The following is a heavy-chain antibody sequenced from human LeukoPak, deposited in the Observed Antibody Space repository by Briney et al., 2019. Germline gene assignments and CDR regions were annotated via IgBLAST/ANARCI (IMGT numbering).Heavy chain of an antibody. CDR2: INYSGTT. Sequence: SSQTLSLTCTVSGGSISSGGYYWSWIRQHPGKGLEWIGYINYSGTTYYNPSLESRVTISVDTSKNQFSLKLSSVTAADTAVYYCASREGVRPGYFDVWGQGTLVTVSS. J-gene: IGHJ4*02. CDR3: ASREGVRPGYFDV. CDR1: GGSISSGGYY. V-gene: IGHV4-31*03. D-gene: IGHD3-10*01.